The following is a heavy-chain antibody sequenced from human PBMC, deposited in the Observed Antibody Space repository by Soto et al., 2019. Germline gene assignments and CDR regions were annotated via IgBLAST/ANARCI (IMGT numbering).Heavy chain of an antibody. Sequence: QVQLVESGGGVVQPGRSLRLPCVASGFTFRNYVMQWVRQAPGKGLEWVAVIWDDGSNKSYADSVKGRFAVSRDNSKNTLFLQMNSLRAEDTAVYYCVRDGIGGFDYWGQGTLVTVSS. CDR3: VRDGIGGFDY. CDR2: IWDDGSNK. CDR1: GFTFRNYV. D-gene: IGHD3-10*01. J-gene: IGHJ4*02. V-gene: IGHV3-33*01.